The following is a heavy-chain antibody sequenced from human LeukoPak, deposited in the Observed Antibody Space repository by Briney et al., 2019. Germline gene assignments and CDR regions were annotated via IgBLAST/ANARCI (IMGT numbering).Heavy chain of an antibody. V-gene: IGHV4-4*07. J-gene: IGHJ4*02. CDR1: GGSISSYY. CDR2: IFSTGST. CDR3: ARAQWELPDY. D-gene: IGHD1-26*01. Sequence: SETLSLTCTVSGGSISSYYWNWIRQPAGKGLEWIGRIFSTGSTNYNPSLKSRVTMSVDMSKNQSSLKLRSVTAADTAMYYCARAQWELPDYRGQGTLVTVSS.